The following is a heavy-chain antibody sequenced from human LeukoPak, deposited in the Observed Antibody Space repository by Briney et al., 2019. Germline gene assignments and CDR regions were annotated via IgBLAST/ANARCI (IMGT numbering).Heavy chain of an antibody. Sequence: SETLSLTXTVSGGSISSSSYYWGWICQPPGKGLEWIGSIYYSGSAYCNPSLKSRVTISVDTSKNQFSLKLSSVTAADTAVYYCARSPISITMVRGVTWENYWGQGTLVTVSS. CDR3: ARSPISITMVRGVTWENY. J-gene: IGHJ4*02. V-gene: IGHV4-39*01. D-gene: IGHD3-10*01. CDR1: GGSISSSSYY. CDR2: IYYSGSA.